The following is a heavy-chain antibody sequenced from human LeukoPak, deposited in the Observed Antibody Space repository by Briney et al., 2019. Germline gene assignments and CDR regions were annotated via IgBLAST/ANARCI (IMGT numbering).Heavy chain of an antibody. D-gene: IGHD2-15*01. V-gene: IGHV3-74*01. J-gene: IGHJ6*02. CDR2: INTDGSTT. Sequence: GGSLRLSCAASGFTFSSYWMHWVRQAPGTGLVWVSRINTDGSTTTYADSVKGRFTISRDNAKNTLYLQMNSLRAEDTAVYYCARVRRGYCSGGSCTRGYYYYGVDVWGQGTTVTVSS. CDR3: ARVRRGYCSGGSCTRGYYYYGVDV. CDR1: GFTFSSYW.